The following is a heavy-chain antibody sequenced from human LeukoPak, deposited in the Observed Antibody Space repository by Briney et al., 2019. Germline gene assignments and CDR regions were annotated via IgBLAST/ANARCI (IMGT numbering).Heavy chain of an antibody. J-gene: IGHJ4*02. D-gene: IGHD2-2*01. CDR2: ISYDGSNK. V-gene: IGHV3-30-3*01. CDR1: GFTFSSYA. CDR3: AKGGRYCSSTSCRYPFDY. Sequence: GGSLRLSCAASGFTFSSYAMHWVRQAPGKGLEWVAVISYDGSNKYYADSVKGRFTISRDNSKNTLYLQMNGLRAEDTAVYYCAKGGRYCSSTSCRYPFDYWGQGTLVTVSS.